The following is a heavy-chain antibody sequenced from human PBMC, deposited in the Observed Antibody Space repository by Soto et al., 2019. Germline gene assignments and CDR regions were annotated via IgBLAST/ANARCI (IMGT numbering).Heavy chain of an antibody. V-gene: IGHV1-18*01. CDR1: GYTFTSYG. D-gene: IGHD3-22*01. Sequence: ASVKVSCKASGYTFTSYGISWVRQAPGQGLEWMGWISAYNGNTNYAQKLQGRVTMTTDTSTSTAYMELRSLRSDDTAVYYCARSTQYYYDSSGYSDWFDPWGQGTLVTVSS. CDR3: ARSTQYYYDSSGYSDWFDP. CDR2: ISAYNGNT. J-gene: IGHJ5*02.